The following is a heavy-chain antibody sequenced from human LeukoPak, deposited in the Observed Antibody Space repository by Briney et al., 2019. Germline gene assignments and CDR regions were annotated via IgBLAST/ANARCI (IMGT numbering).Heavy chain of an antibody. J-gene: IGHJ6*03. CDR3: ARGPGLATIWSRYYMDV. Sequence: ASVKVSCKASGGTFSSYGISWVRQAPGQGLEWMGGIIPIFGTPNYAQKFQGRVTITAGESTSTAYMELSSLRSEDTAVYYCARGPGLATIWSRYYMDVWGKGTTVTISS. V-gene: IGHV1-69*01. D-gene: IGHD5-12*01. CDR1: GGTFSSYG. CDR2: IIPIFGTP.